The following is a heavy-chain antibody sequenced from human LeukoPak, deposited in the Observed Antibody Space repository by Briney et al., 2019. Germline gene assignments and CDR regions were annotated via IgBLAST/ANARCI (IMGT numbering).Heavy chain of an antibody. J-gene: IGHJ5*02. V-gene: IGHV1-69*05. CDR2: IIPIFGTA. Sequence: GASVKVSCKASGGTFSSYAISWVRQAPGQGLEWMGGIIPIFGTANYAQKFQGRVTITTDESTSTAYMELSSLRSEDTAVYYCARAPTSTVVVPAAPEDNWFDPWGQGTLVTVSS. CDR3: ARAPTSTVVVPAAPEDNWFDP. D-gene: IGHD2-2*01. CDR1: GGTFSSYA.